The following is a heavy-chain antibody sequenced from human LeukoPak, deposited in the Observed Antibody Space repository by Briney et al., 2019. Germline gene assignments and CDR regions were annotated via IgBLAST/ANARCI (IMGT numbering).Heavy chain of an antibody. CDR3: ARVRGSYYRYYFDY. CDR2: MNPNSGNT. V-gene: IGHV1-8*02. Sequence: ASVKVSCKASGYTFTSYDINWVRQATGQGLEWMGWMNPNSGNTGYAQKFQGRVTMTRDTSISTAYMELSRLRSDDTAVYYCARVRGSYYRYYFDYWGQGTLVTVSS. D-gene: IGHD1-26*01. J-gene: IGHJ4*02. CDR1: GYTFTSYD.